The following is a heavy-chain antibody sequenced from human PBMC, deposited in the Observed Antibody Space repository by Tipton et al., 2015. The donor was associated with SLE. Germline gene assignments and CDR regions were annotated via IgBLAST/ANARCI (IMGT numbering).Heavy chain of an antibody. CDR3: ARGSGTYYNDIDY. Sequence: QVQVVQSGAEVKKPGASVKVSCKASGYTFTSYDINWVRQATGQGLEWMGWMNPNNGDTDYAQKFQGRVTMTRNTSISTAYMELSILRSEDTAVYYCARGSGTYYNDIDYWGQGTLVTVSS. D-gene: IGHD3-10*01. CDR2: MNPNNGDT. J-gene: IGHJ4*02. CDR1: GYTFTSYD. V-gene: IGHV1-8*01.